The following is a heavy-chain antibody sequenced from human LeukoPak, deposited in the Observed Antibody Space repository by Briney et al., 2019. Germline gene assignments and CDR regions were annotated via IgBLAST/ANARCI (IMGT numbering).Heavy chain of an antibody. CDR1: GGSISSYY. J-gene: IGHJ6*04. D-gene: IGHD3-10*01. CDR3: ARAPKTVTMVRGVIISAVDV. Sequence: SETLSLTCTVSGGSISSYYWSWIRQPPGEGLEWIGYIYYSGSTNYNPSLKSRVTISVDTSKNQFSLKLSSVTAADTAVYYCARAPKTVTMVRGVIISAVDVWGKGTTVTVSS. CDR2: IYYSGST. V-gene: IGHV4-59*01.